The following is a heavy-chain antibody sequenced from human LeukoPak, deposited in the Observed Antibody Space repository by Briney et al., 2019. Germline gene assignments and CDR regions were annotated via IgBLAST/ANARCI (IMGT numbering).Heavy chain of an antibody. D-gene: IGHD2-21*02. Sequence: GGSLRLSCAASGFTFSSYAMSWVRQAPGKGLEWVSAISGSGGSTYYADSVKGRSTISRDNSKNTLYLQMNSLRAEDTAVYYCAKAGETYCGGDCYSGFDYWGQGTLVTVSS. CDR2: ISGSGGST. J-gene: IGHJ4*02. CDR3: AKAGETYCGGDCYSGFDY. V-gene: IGHV3-23*01. CDR1: GFTFSSYA.